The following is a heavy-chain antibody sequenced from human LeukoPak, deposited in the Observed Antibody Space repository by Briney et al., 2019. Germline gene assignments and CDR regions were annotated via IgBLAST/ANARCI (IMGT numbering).Heavy chain of an antibody. CDR3: AKDGGLWVSAHWGDS. Sequence: GGSLRLSCAASGFTFSSYTMSWVRQAPGKGLEWVSTITTSDGNTYYADSVNGRFTFSIDNSKNTLFLQMNSLRADDPAVYYCAKDGGLWVSAHWGDSWGRGTLVTVPS. V-gene: IGHV3-23*01. CDR1: GFTFSSYT. CDR2: ITTSDGNT. D-gene: IGHD7-27*01. J-gene: IGHJ4*02.